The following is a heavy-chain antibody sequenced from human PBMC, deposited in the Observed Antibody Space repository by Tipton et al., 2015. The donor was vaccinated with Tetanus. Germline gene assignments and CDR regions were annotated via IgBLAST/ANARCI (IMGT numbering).Heavy chain of an antibody. CDR2: IYYSGST. CDR3: ARDGSAAGTDDYYYGMDV. Sequence: TLSLTCTVSGGSISSYYWSWIRQPPGKGLEWIGYIYYSGSTNYNPSLKSRVTISVDTSKNQFSLKLSSVTAADTAVYYCARDGSAAGTDDYYYGMDVWGQETTVTVSS. CDR1: GGSISSYY. V-gene: IGHV4-59*01. J-gene: IGHJ6*02. D-gene: IGHD6-13*01.